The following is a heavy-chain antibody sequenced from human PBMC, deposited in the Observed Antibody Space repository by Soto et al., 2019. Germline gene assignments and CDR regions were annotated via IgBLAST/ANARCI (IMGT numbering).Heavy chain of an antibody. CDR3: ARARPGDY. CDR2: INPSGGST. Sequence: QVQLVQSGAEVKKPGASVKVSCKASGYTFTSYYMHWVRQAPGQGLEWMGIINPSGGSTSYAQKSXGXVXXTRDTSTSTVYMELSSLRSEDTAVYYCARARPGDYWGQGTLVTVSS. J-gene: IGHJ4*02. CDR1: GYTFTSYY. D-gene: IGHD3-10*01. V-gene: IGHV1-46*01.